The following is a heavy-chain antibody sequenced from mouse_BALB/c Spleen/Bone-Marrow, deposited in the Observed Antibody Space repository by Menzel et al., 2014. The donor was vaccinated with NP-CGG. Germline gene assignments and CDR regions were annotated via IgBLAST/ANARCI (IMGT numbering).Heavy chain of an antibody. CDR3: ARGGNWDDFDV. CDR1: GFTFSSFG. Sequence: EVMLVESGGGLVQPGGSRELSCAASGFTFSSFGMHWVRQAPERGLEWVAYISSGSTSIFYSDTVRGRFTISRDNPKNTLFLQMTSLTSEDTAMYYCARGGNWDDFDVWGAGTTVTVSS. D-gene: IGHD4-1*01. CDR2: ISSGSTSI. J-gene: IGHJ1*01. V-gene: IGHV5-17*02.